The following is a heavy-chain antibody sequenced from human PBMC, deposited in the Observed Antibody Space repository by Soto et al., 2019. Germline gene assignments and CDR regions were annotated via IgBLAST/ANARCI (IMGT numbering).Heavy chain of an antibody. V-gene: IGHV4-39*01. CDR2: IYYSGST. CDR3: ARLYSGSYYDANHYFDY. J-gene: IGHJ4*02. D-gene: IGHD1-26*01. CDR1: GGSISSSSYY. Sequence: PSETLSLTCTVSGGSISSSSYYWGWIRQPPGKGLEWIGSIYYSGSTYYNPSLKSRVTISVDTSKNQFSLKLSSVTAADTAVYYCARLYSGSYYDANHYFDYWGQGTLVTVSS.